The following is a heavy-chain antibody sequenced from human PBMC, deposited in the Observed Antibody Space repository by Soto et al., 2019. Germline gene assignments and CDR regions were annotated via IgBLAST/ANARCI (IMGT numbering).Heavy chain of an antibody. J-gene: IGHJ4*02. V-gene: IGHV2-5*02. CDR2: IYWDDDK. D-gene: IGHD3-3*01. CDR1: GFSLTTSGVG. Sequence: QITLNESGPAQVKPRQTLTLTCTFSGFSLTTSGVGVGWIRQSPGRAPEWLALIYWDDDKRYSPSLKSRLTTPKDAPKNPVALTMADLDPADTATYYCAHRVLRTVFGLVTTTAIYFDFWGQGTPVAVSS. CDR3: AHRVLRTVFGLVTTTAIYFDF.